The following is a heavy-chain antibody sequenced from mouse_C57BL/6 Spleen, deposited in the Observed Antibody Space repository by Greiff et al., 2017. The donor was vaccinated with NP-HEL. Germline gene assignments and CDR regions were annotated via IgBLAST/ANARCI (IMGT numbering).Heavy chain of an antibody. CDR1: GFTFSDYY. J-gene: IGHJ2*01. CDR2: INYDGSST. Sequence: EVQVVESEGGLVQPGSSMKLSCTASGFTFSDYYMAWVRQVPEKGLEWVANINYDGSSTYYLDSLKSRFIISRDNAKNILYLQMSSLKSEDTATYYCAREGGSSGLDYWGQGTTLTVSS. V-gene: IGHV5-16*01. D-gene: IGHD3-2*02. CDR3: AREGGSSGLDY.